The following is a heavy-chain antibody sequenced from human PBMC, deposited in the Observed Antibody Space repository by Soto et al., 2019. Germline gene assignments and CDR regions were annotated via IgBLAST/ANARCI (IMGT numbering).Heavy chain of an antibody. J-gene: IGHJ5*02. Sequence: SETLSLTCAVSGDSISRGGYSWSWIRQPPGKGLEWIGYIYHSGSTYYNPSLKSRVTISVDRSKNQFSLKLSSVTAADTAVYYCARSSSYSSIRYRFDPSGQGTRGIFSS. CDR2: IYHSGST. CDR1: GDSISRGGYS. CDR3: ARSSSYSSIRYRFDP. D-gene: IGHD6-13*01. V-gene: IGHV4-30-2*01.